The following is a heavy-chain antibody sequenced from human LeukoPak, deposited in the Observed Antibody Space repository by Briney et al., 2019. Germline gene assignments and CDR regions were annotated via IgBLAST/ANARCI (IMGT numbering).Heavy chain of an antibody. J-gene: IGHJ4*02. CDR1: GFTFSSYG. CDR3: AKKRFLEWLTDY. V-gene: IGHV3-23*01. Sequence: PGGSLRLSCAASGFTFSSYGMHWVRQAPGKGLEWVSAISGSGGSTYYADSVKGRFTVSRDNSKNTLYLQMNSLRAEDTAVYYCAKKRFLEWLTDYWGQGTLVTVSS. CDR2: ISGSGGST. D-gene: IGHD3-3*01.